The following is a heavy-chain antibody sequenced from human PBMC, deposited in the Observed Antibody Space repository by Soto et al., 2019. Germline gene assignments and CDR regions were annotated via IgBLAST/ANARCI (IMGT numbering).Heavy chain of an antibody. CDR3: AKGPSYSGAYFPFGY. D-gene: IGHD1-26*01. V-gene: IGHV3-23*01. J-gene: IGHJ4*02. CDR2: ISGSGGST. Sequence: EVQLLESGGTLVQPGGSLRLTCAASGFMFSSYGMSWVRQSPGKGLEWVSSISGSGGSTYYADSVKGRFPISRDNSKRTLYLQMSSLRAEDTAVYSCAKGPSYSGAYFPFGYWGQGTLVTVSS. CDR1: GFMFSSYG.